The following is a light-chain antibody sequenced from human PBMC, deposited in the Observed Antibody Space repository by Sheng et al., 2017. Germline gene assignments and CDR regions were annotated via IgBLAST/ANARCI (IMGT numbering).Light chain of an antibody. J-gene: IGLJ2*01. Sequence: QSALTQPPSASGSPGQSVTISCTGTSSDIGGYNYVSWYQQGPGKAPKLMIYEVNKWPSGVPDRFSASKSGNTASLTVSGLQAEDEADYYCSSYAGINHFVVFGGGTKLTVL. CDR2: EVN. V-gene: IGLV2-8*01. CDR1: SSDIGGYNY. CDR3: SSYAGINHFVV.